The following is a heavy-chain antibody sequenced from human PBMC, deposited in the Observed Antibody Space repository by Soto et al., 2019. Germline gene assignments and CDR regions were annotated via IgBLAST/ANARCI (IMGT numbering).Heavy chain of an antibody. Sequence: EVQLVESGGGLVQPGGSLRLSCAASGFTFSSYSMDWVRQAPGKRLEWVSYISSSSSTIYYADSVKGRFTISRDNVKNSLYLQMNSLRAEDTAVYYCARHPERIAQIGWFDPWGQGTLVTVSS. CDR2: ISSSSSTI. CDR3: ARHPERIAQIGWFDP. CDR1: GFTFSSYS. J-gene: IGHJ5*02. V-gene: IGHV3-48*01. D-gene: IGHD6-13*01.